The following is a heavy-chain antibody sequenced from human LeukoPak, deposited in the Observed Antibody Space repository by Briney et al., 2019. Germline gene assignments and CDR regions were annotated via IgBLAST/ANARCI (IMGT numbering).Heavy chain of an antibody. D-gene: IGHD3-10*01. CDR2: IYTSGST. Sequence: SETLSLTCTVSGGSISSYYWSWIRQPAGKGLEWIGHIYTSGSTNYNPSLKSRVTMSVGTSKNQFSLKLSSVTAADTAVYYCARDGESPPDSSFDYWGQGTLVTVSS. J-gene: IGHJ4*02. CDR3: ARDGESPPDSSFDY. CDR1: GGSISSYY. V-gene: IGHV4-4*07.